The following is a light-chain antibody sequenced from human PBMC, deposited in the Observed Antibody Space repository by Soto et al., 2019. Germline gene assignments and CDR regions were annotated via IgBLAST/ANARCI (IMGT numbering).Light chain of an antibody. Sequence: QSVLTQPPSASGSPGQSVTISCTGNSSDIGGYYYVSWYQQHPGKAPKLMIYEVSKRPSGVPGRFSGSKSGNTASLTISGLQTEDEADYYCSSDAGSNIYVFGTGTKVTVL. J-gene: IGLJ1*01. CDR3: SSDAGSNIYV. CDR1: SSDIGGYYY. CDR2: EVS. V-gene: IGLV2-8*01.